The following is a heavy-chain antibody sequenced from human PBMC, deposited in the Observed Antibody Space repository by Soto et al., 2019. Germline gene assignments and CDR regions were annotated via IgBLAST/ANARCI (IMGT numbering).Heavy chain of an antibody. Sequence: GGSLRLSREASGFTFNDYSMDWVRQAPEKGLEWVSSISSSGTYIYYADSVKGRFAISRDNANNVMYLQMDTLRAEDTAVYYCVRAGHVFDVHYYGMDLWGQGTTVTVSS. J-gene: IGHJ6*02. CDR3: VRAGHVFDVHYYGMDL. D-gene: IGHD3-10*01. CDR1: GFTFNDYS. V-gene: IGHV3-21*01. CDR2: ISSSGTYI.